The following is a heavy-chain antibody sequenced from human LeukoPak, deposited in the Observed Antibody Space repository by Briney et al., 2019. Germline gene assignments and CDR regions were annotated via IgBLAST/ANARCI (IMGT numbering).Heavy chain of an antibody. CDR1: GYTFTGYN. D-gene: IGHD6-13*01. CDR3: ASLIAAAGDYFDY. J-gene: IGHJ4*02. Sequence: ASVKVSCKASGYTFTGYNMDWVRQAPGQGLEWMGWINPNSGGTNYAQKFQGRVTMTRDTSISTAYMELSRLRSDDTAVYYCASLIAAAGDYFDYWGQGTLVTVSS. V-gene: IGHV1-2*02. CDR2: INPNSGGT.